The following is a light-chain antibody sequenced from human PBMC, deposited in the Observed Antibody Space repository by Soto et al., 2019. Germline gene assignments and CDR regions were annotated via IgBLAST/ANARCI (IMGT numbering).Light chain of an antibody. CDR2: GAS. Sequence: EIVLTQSQVTLSLSPGERATLSCRASQSVGSYLAWYQQKPGQAPRLLIYGASSRATGIPDRFSGSGSGTDFTLTISRLEPEDFAVYYCQQYGSSHVTFGQGTKVE. CDR3: QQYGSSHVT. CDR1: QSVGSY. V-gene: IGKV3-20*01. J-gene: IGKJ1*01.